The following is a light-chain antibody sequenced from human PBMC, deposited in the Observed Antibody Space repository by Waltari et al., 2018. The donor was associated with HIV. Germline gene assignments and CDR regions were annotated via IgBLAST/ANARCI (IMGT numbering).Light chain of an antibody. CDR1: QDIKNH. CDR3: QQYRNYPPT. J-gene: IGKJ1*01. CDR2: DAS. V-gene: IGKV1-16*02. Sequence: DTQMTQIPSSLSASVGDRVTLTCRASQDIKNHLAWFQQKPGKAPKSLIYDASILQSGVPSKFSGSGSGTDFILTISNLQPEDFASYYCQQYRNYPPTFGQGTRVEI.